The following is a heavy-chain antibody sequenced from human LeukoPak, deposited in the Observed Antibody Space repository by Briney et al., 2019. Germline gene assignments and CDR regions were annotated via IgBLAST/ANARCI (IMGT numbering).Heavy chain of an antibody. CDR2: ISYDGSNK. CDR1: GFTFSSYA. CDR3: ARARDIAAAGGY. D-gene: IGHD6-13*01. V-gene: IGHV3-30*01. Sequence: GGSLRLSCAASGFTFSSYAMHWVRQAPGKGLEWVAVISYDGSNKYYADSVKGRFTISRDNSKSTLYLQMNSLRAEDTAVYYCARARDIAAAGGYWGQGTLVTVSS. J-gene: IGHJ4*02.